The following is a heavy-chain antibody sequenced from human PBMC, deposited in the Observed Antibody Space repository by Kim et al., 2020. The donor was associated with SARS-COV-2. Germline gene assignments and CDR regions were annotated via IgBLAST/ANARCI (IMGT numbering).Heavy chain of an antibody. D-gene: IGHD2-2*01. Sequence: GGSLRLSCAASGFTFSSYGMHWVRQAPGKGLEWVAVIWYDGSNKYYADSVKGRFTISRDNSKNTLYLQMNSLRAEDTAVYYCAKVGGTGPAANYGMDVWGQGTTVTVSS. CDR1: GFTFSSYG. CDR3: AKVGGTGPAANYGMDV. J-gene: IGHJ6*02. V-gene: IGHV3-33*06. CDR2: IWYDGSNK.